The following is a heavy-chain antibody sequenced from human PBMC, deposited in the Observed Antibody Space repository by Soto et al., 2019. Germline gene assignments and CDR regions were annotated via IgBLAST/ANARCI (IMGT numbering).Heavy chain of an antibody. Sequence: EVQLVESGGGLVQPGRSLRLSSAASGFTFDDYAMHWVRQAPGKGLEWVSGISWNSGSIGYADSVKGRFTISRDNAKNSLYVQMNSLRAEDTALYYCAKDASSGVTDAFDIWGQGTMVTVSS. CDR1: GFTFDDYA. J-gene: IGHJ3*02. CDR3: AKDASSGVTDAFDI. V-gene: IGHV3-9*01. CDR2: ISWNSGSI. D-gene: IGHD6-6*01.